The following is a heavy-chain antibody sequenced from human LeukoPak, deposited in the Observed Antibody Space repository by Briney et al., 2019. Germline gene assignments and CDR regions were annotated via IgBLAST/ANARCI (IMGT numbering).Heavy chain of an antibody. CDR2: ISSSSSYI. J-gene: IGHJ4*02. V-gene: IGHV3-21*01. CDR1: GFTFSSYS. CDR3: ARDNPVAAAGTPSFDY. Sequence: PGRSLRLSCAASGFTFSSYSMNWVRQAPGKGLEWVSSISSSSSYIYYADSVKGRFTISRDNAKNSLYLQMNSLRAEDTAVYYCARDNPVAAAGTPSFDYWGQGTLVTVSS. D-gene: IGHD6-13*01.